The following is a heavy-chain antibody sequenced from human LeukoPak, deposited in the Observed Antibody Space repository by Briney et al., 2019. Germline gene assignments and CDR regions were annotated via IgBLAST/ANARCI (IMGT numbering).Heavy chain of an antibody. Sequence: PSXTLSLTCTVSGGSISSSSWYWGWIRQPPGKGLEWIGSIYYSGSTYYNPSLKSRVTISVDTSKNQFSLKLSSVTAADTAVYYCARRVRQFDYWGQGTLVTVSS. J-gene: IGHJ4*02. CDR1: GGSISSSSWY. V-gene: IGHV4-39*01. CDR3: ARRVRQFDY. CDR2: IYYSGST.